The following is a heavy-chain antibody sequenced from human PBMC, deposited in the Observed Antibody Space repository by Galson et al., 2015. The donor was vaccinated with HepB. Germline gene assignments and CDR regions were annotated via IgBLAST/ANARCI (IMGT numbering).Heavy chain of an antibody. D-gene: IGHD6-13*01. Sequence: SVKVSCKATGYTFTSNGISWVRQAPGQGLEWMGWISTYNGNTNYAQKLQGRVTMTTGTSTSTAYMELRSLRSDDTAVYYCAREAIAAAEGGFDYWGQGTLVTVSS. CDR3: AREAIAAAEGGFDY. CDR1: GYTFTSNG. CDR2: ISTYNGNT. V-gene: IGHV1-18*01. J-gene: IGHJ4*02.